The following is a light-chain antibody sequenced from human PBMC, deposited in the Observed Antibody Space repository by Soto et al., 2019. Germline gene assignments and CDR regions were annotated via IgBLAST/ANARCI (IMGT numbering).Light chain of an antibody. CDR2: GNT. Sequence: QSVLTQPPSVSGAPGQRVTISCTGSRSNIGARYDVHWYQQLPGTAPKLLIYGNTNRPSGVPDRFSGSKSGSSASLAITGLQAEDEADYYCQSYDSSLSAWVFGGGTKLTVL. CDR3: QSYDSSLSAWV. J-gene: IGLJ2*01. V-gene: IGLV1-40*01. CDR1: RSNIGARYD.